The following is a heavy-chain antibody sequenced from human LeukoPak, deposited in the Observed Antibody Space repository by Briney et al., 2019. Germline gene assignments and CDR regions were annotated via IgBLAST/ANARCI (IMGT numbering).Heavy chain of an antibody. CDR3: ARPGDDFWSGYTFFDY. V-gene: IGHV3-23*01. CDR2: IRGSGGST. Sequence: GGSLRLSCAASGFTFSSYAMSWVRQAPGKGLEWVSAIRGSGGSTYYADSVKGRFTISRDNSKNTLYLQMNSLRAADTAVYYCARPGDDFWSGYTFFDYWGQGTLVTVSS. J-gene: IGHJ4*02. CDR1: GFTFSSYA. D-gene: IGHD3-3*01.